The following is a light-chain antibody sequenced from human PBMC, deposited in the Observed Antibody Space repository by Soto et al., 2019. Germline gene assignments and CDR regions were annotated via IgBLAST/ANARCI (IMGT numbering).Light chain of an antibody. CDR1: RSVSSSF. Sequence: EIVLTQSPGTLSLSPGERASLSCRASRSVSSSFLAWYHQRPGRAPRLLIYGASSRATDIPDRFSGSGSGRDFTLTISRLEPEDFGVYYCQQYGNAPLAFGGGTRV. CDR3: QQYGNAPLA. V-gene: IGKV3-20*01. J-gene: IGKJ4*01. CDR2: GAS.